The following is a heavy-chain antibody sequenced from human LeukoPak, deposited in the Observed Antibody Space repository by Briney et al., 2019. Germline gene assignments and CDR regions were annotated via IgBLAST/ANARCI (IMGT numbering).Heavy chain of an antibody. Sequence: PGRSLRLSCAASGFTFSSYGMHWVRQAPGKGLEWVAVISYDGSNKYYADSVKGRFTISRDNSKNTLYLQMNSLRAEDTAVYYCEVWFGELLSPFDYWGQGTLVTVSS. V-gene: IGHV3-30*03. CDR1: GFTFSSYG. CDR3: EVWFGELLSPFDY. CDR2: ISYDGSNK. D-gene: IGHD3-10*01. J-gene: IGHJ4*02.